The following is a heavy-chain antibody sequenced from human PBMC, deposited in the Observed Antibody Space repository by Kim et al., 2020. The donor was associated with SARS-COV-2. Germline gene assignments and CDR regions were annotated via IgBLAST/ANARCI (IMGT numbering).Heavy chain of an antibody. CDR1: GYTFTSYG. Sequence: ASVKVSCKASGYTFTSYGISWVRQAPGQGLEWMGWISAYNGNTNYAQKLQGRVTMTTDTSTSTAYMELRSLRSDDTAVYYCARSLPSSSWPLYYYYYYMDVWGKGTTVTVSS. CDR3: ARSLPSSSWPLYYYYYYMDV. J-gene: IGHJ6*03. CDR2: ISAYNGNT. V-gene: IGHV1-18*01. D-gene: IGHD6-13*01.